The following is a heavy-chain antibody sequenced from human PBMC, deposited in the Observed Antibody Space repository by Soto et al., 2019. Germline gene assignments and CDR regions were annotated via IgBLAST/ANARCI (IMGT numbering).Heavy chain of an antibody. Sequence: SETLSLTCAVSGGSISSSNWWSWVRQPPGKGLEWIGEIYHSGSTNYNPSLKSRVTISVDKSKNQFSLKLSSVTAADTAVYYCASGGIVVPAARGMDVWGQGTTVTVS. V-gene: IGHV4-4*02. D-gene: IGHD2-2*01. CDR3: ASGGIVVPAARGMDV. CDR1: GGSISSSNW. J-gene: IGHJ6*02. CDR2: IYHSGST.